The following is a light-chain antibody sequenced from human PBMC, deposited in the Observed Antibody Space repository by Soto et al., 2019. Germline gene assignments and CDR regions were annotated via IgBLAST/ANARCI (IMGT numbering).Light chain of an antibody. J-gene: IGKJ1*01. CDR2: AAS. CDR1: QSVANNY. CDR3: QQYGGSPPWT. V-gene: IGKV3-20*01. Sequence: IVLAQSPATLSLSPGEXATISCRASQSVANNYLAWYQQKHGQAPRLIIFAASSRATGVPHRFSASGSGTDFTLTISRLEPEDFAVYFCQQYGGSPPWTFGQGTKVDTK.